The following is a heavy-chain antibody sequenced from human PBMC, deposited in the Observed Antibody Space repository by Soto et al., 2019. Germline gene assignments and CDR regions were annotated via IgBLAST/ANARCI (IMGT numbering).Heavy chain of an antibody. CDR2: IDPSDSYT. D-gene: IGHD3-22*01. CDR3: ARHPTYYYDSSGYYPFDY. CDR1: GYSFTSYW. J-gene: IGHJ4*02. Sequence: GESLKISCKGSGYSFTSYWISWVRQMPGKGLEWMGRIDPSDSYTNYSPSFQGHVTISADKSISTAYLQWSSLKASDTAMYYCARHPTYYYDSSGYYPFDYWGQGTLVTVS. V-gene: IGHV5-10-1*01.